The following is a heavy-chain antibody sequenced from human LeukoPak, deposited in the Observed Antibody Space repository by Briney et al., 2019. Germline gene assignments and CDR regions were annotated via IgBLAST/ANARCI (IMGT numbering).Heavy chain of an antibody. CDR2: ISYDGSNK. D-gene: IGHD6-19*01. CDR3: ARVIYSGWEGELSD. J-gene: IGHJ4*02. V-gene: IGHV3-30*03. CDR1: GFTFSSYD. Sequence: GGSLRLSCAASGFTFSSYDMHWVRQAPGKGLEWVALISYDGSNKFYADSVKGRFTISRDNSKNTLFLQMNSLRAEDTAVYYCARVIYSGWEGELSDWGQGTLVTVSS.